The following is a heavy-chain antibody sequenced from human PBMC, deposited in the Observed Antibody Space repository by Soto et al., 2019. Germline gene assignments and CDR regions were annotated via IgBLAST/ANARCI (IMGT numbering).Heavy chain of an antibody. CDR2: INAGNGNT. CDR3: ATGTTGTSRYYGMDV. J-gene: IGHJ6*02. CDR1: GYTFTSYA. Sequence: GASVKVSCKASGYTFTSYAMHWVRQAPGQRLEWMGWINAGNGNTKYSQKFQGRVTITRDTSASTAYMELSSLRSEDTAVYYCATGTTGTSRYYGMDVWGQGTTVTVSS. D-gene: IGHD1-1*01. V-gene: IGHV1-3*01.